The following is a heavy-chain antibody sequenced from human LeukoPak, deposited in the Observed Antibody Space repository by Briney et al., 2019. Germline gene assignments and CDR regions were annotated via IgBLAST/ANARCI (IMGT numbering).Heavy chain of an antibody. V-gene: IGHV3-53*04. CDR3: ARVPTTKSYYYYYYGMDV. D-gene: IGHD1-7*01. CDR2: IYSGGST. CDR1: GFTVSSNY. J-gene: IGHJ6*02. Sequence: GGSLRLSCAASGFTVSSNYMSWVRQAPGKGLEWVSVIYSGGSTYYADSVKGRFTISRHNSKNTLYLQMNSLRAEDTAVYYCARVPTTKSYYYYYYGMDVWGQGTTVTVSS.